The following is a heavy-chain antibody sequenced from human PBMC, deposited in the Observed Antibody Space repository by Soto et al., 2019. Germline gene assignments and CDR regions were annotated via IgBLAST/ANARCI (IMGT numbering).Heavy chain of an antibody. CDR1: GGSISSGGYH. D-gene: IGHD2-8*01. J-gene: IGHJ5*02. CDR2: IYYSGST. CDR3: ARGEIDARLSS. V-gene: IGHV4-31*03. Sequence: QVQLQESGPGLVKPSQTLSLTCTVSGGSISSGGYHWSWIRQHPGKGLEWIGYIYYSGSTYYNPSLKSRVTISEDTSKNQLFLRLSSVTAADTAVYYCARGEIDARLSSWGQGTLVTVSS.